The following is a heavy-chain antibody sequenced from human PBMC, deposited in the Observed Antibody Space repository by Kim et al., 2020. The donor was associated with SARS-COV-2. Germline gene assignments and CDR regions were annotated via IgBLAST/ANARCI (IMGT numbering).Heavy chain of an antibody. J-gene: IGHJ4*02. CDR1: GGSITNYY. V-gene: IGHV4-59*01. CDR2: MYYTGTT. Sequence: SETLSLTCTVSGGSITNYYWSWIRQPPGKGLEWIGYMYYTGTTNYNPTLKSRVTMSVDTSKNQFSLKLSSVTAADTAVYYCARGDNAYDFPDYWGQGTLVTVSS. CDR3: ARGDNAYDFPDY. D-gene: IGHD5-12*01.